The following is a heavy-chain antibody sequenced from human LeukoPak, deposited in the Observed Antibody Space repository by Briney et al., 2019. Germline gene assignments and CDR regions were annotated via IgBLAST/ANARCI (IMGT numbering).Heavy chain of an antibody. Sequence: PSEILSLTCAVSGYSISSGYYWGWIRQPPGKGLEWIGSIYHSGITYYNPSFKSRVTISVDTSKNQSSLKLSSVTAPDTDVYYCARHMTTVVTASVYWGQGTLVTVSS. J-gene: IGHJ4*02. CDR3: ARHMTTVVTASVY. V-gene: IGHV4-38-2*01. CDR2: IYHSGIT. D-gene: IGHD4-23*01. CDR1: GYSISSGYY.